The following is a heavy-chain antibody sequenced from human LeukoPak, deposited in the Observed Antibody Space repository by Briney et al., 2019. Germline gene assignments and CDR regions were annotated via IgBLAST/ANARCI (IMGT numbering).Heavy chain of an antibody. CDR3: AGPRTTDYYYGIDV. D-gene: IGHD4-11*01. CDR2: IKSDGSAT. J-gene: IGHJ6*02. Sequence: PGGSLRLSCAASGFTFSTFFMHWVRQAPGKGLVWVSRIKSDGSATTYADSVKGRFTISRDNAKNTVYLQMNSLRADDTAVYYCAGPRTTDYYYGIDVWGQGTTVTVSS. CDR1: GFTFSTFF. V-gene: IGHV3-74*01.